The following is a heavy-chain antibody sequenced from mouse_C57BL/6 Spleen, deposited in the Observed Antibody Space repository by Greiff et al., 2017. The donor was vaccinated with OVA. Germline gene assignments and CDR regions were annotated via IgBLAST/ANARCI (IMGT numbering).Heavy chain of an antibody. CDR1: GYTFTSYW. Sequence: QVQLQQPGAELVKPGASVKMSCKASGYTFTSYWITWVKQRPGQGLEWIGDIYPGSGSTNYNEKFKSKATLTVDTSSSTAYMQLSSLTSADSAFSYFSRRPGISSYFDYWGQGTTLTVSS. CDR2: IYPGSGST. V-gene: IGHV1-55*01. CDR3: SRRPGISSYFDY. J-gene: IGHJ2*01. D-gene: IGHD1-1*01.